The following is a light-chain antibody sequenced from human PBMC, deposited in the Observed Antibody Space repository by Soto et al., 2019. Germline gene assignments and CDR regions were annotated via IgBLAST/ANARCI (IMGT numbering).Light chain of an antibody. Sequence: EIVLTQSPVTLSLSPGERATLSCRASQTVSRMYLSWFQQKPGQAPRLVISGASSRTSGIPDRFSASGSGTDFTLTISRLEPEDFAVYYCQQYSRAPLTFGQGTKV. J-gene: IGKJ1*01. CDR2: GAS. CDR1: QTVSRMY. CDR3: QQYSRAPLT. V-gene: IGKV3-20*01.